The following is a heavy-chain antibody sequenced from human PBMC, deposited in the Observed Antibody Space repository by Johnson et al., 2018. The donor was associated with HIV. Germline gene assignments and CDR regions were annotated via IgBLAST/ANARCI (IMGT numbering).Heavy chain of an antibody. CDR2: INWNGGST. D-gene: IGHD6-19*01. Sequence: VQLVESGGGVVRPGGSLRLSCAASGFTFDDYGMSWVRQVPGKGLVWVSDINWNGGSTGYADSVKGRFTISRDNAKKSLYLQMNSLRAEDTAFYYCAKARVRYSSDVDALDIWGQGTMVTVSS. CDR3: AKARVRYSSDVDALDI. J-gene: IGHJ3*02. CDR1: GFTFDDYG. V-gene: IGHV3-20*04.